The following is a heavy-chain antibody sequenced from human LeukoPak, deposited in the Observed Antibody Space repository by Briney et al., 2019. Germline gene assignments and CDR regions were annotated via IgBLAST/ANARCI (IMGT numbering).Heavy chain of an antibody. CDR3: ARGDRVWHF. Sequence: ASVKVSCKASGYSFTHGYMHWVRQAPGQGPEWMGWIHPNSGGTNYAQKFQGRVALTRDTSIRTAYMELTSLRSDDTAVYFCARGDRVWHFWGQGTLVTVSS. V-gene: IGHV1-2*02. CDR1: GYSFTHGY. J-gene: IGHJ4*02. CDR2: IHPNSGGT.